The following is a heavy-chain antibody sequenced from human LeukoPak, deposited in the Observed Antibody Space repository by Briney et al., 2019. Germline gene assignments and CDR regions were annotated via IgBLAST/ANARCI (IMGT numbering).Heavy chain of an antibody. CDR1: GFTFSSYA. Sequence: PGGSLRLSCAASGFTFSSYAMSWVRQAPGKGLEWVSAISGSGGGTYYADSVKGRFTISRDNSKNTLYPQMNSLRAEDTAVYYCAKAITSGWYPYYYVMDVWGQGTTVTVSS. CDR2: ISGSGGGT. D-gene: IGHD6-19*01. V-gene: IGHV3-23*01. CDR3: AKAITSGWYPYYYVMDV. J-gene: IGHJ6*02.